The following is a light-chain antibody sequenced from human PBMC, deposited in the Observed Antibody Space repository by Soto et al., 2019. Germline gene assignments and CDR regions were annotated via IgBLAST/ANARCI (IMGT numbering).Light chain of an antibody. CDR1: QSVSSY. CDR3: QRHDKWPWT. CDR2: GAS. J-gene: IGKJ1*01. V-gene: IGKV3D-15*01. Sequence: EMVLTKSPTKRALDPGVGETLSCVASQSVSSYLAWYQQKPGQTPRLLIYGASSRATGIPDRFSGSGSGTDFTLTISCRQSEDFAVYNCQRHDKWPWTVAQGTKVDIK.